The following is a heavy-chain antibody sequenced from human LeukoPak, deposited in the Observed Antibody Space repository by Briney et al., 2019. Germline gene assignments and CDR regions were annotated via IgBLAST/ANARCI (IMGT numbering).Heavy chain of an antibody. V-gene: IGHV1-18*01. J-gene: IGHJ6*02. CDR2: ISAYNGNT. Sequence: ASVKVSCKASGGTFSSYAISWVRQAPGQGLEWMGWISAYNGNTNYAQKLQGRVTMTTDTSTSTAYMELRSLRSDDTAVYYCARDRGLLLAAAGPYYYYYYGMDVWGQGTTVTVSS. D-gene: IGHD6-13*01. CDR3: ARDRGLLLAAAGPYYYYYYGMDV. CDR1: GGTFSSYA.